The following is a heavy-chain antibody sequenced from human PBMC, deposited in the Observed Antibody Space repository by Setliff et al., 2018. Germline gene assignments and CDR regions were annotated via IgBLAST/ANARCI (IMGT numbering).Heavy chain of an antibody. CDR2: IHHSGST. J-gene: IGHJ5*02. CDR3: ARHVYGSGSYYNWFDP. V-gene: IGHV4-34*01. D-gene: IGHD3-10*01. Sequence: SETLSLTCAVYGGSFSDSWWSWIRQLPGKGLEWIAEIHHSGSTYYNPSLKSRVTISVDTSKNQFSLKLSSVTAADTAVYYCARHVYGSGSYYNWFDPWGQGTLVTVSS. CDR1: GGSFSDSW.